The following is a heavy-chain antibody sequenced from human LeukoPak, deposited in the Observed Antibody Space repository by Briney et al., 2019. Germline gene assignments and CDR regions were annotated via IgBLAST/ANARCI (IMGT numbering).Heavy chain of an antibody. Sequence: GGSLRLSCAASGFTFSSYGMHWVRQAPGKGLEWVAVISYDGSNKYYADSVKGRFTISRDNSKNTLYLQMNSLRAEDTAVYYCAKPSYIVVVPAAMSIDYWGQGTLVTVSS. CDR2: ISYDGSNK. D-gene: IGHD2-2*01. V-gene: IGHV3-30*18. J-gene: IGHJ4*02. CDR1: GFTFSSYG. CDR3: AKPSYIVVVPAAMSIDY.